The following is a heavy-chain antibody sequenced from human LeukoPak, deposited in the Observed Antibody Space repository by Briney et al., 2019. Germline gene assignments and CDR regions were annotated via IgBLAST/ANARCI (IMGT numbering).Heavy chain of an antibody. CDR2: ISSDSSTI. CDR1: GFTFSGYS. J-gene: IGHJ4*02. CDR3: ARHYYASGSYYDY. D-gene: IGHD3-10*01. Sequence: GGSLRLSCAASGFTFSGYSMNWVRQAPGKGLEWVSHISSDSSTIYYADSVKGRFTISRDNAKNSLYLQMNSLRDEDTAVYYCARHYYASGSYYDYWGQGTLVTVSS. V-gene: IGHV3-48*02.